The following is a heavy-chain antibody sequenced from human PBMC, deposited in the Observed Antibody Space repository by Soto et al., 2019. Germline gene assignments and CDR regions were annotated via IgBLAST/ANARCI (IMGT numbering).Heavy chain of an antibody. D-gene: IGHD3-22*01. Sequence: WGSLRLSCAASGFTFSSYAMSWFRQAPGKGLEWVSAISGSGGSTYYADSVKGRFTISRDNSKNTLYLQMNSLRAEDTPVYYCAKGNYYYDSSGYCFGAGSYGMDVWGQGTRVTVSS. V-gene: IGHV3-23*01. CDR1: GFTFSSYA. J-gene: IGHJ6*02. CDR2: ISGSGGST. CDR3: AKGNYYYDSSGYCFGAGSYGMDV.